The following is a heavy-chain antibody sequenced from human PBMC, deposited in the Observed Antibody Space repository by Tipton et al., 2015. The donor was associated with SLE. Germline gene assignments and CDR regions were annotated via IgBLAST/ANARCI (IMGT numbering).Heavy chain of an antibody. J-gene: IGHJ4*02. Sequence: SLRLSCAASGFTFSSYAMTWVRQAPGKGLEWVSAISGSGGGTYYADSVKGRFTISRDNSKSTLYLQMNSLRAEDTAVYYCAKDHLTLYPYYFDYWGQGTLVTVSS. CDR1: GFTFSSYA. D-gene: IGHD3-9*01. V-gene: IGHV3-23*01. CDR2: ISGSGGGT. CDR3: AKDHLTLYPYYFDY.